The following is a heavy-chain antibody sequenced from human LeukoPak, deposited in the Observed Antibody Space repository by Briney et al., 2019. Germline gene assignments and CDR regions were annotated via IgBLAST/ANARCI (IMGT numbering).Heavy chain of an antibody. J-gene: IGHJ4*02. D-gene: IGHD5-24*01. CDR1: GFTFSSYW. Sequence: GGSLRLSCAASGFTFSSYWMSWVRQAPGKGLEWVANINQDGSEKYYVDSVKGRFTISRDNAKNSLYLKMNSLRADDTAVYYCARALGLQLLFSPYYFDYWGQGTLVTVSS. CDR2: INQDGSEK. CDR3: ARALGLQLLFSPYYFDY. V-gene: IGHV3-7*01.